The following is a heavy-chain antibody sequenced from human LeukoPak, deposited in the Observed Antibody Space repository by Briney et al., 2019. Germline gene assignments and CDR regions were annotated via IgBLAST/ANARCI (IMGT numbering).Heavy chain of an antibody. CDR3: ARVSYDFWSGYPNYYGMDV. CDR1: GGTFSSYA. J-gene: IGHJ6*02. D-gene: IGHD3-3*01. Sequence: SVKVSCKASGGTFSSYAISWVRQAPGQGLEWMGRIIPILGIANYAQKFQGRVTITTDRSTSTAYMELSSLRSEDTAVYYCARVSYDFWSGYPNYYGMDVWGQGTTVTVSS. CDR2: IIPILGIA. V-gene: IGHV1-69*04.